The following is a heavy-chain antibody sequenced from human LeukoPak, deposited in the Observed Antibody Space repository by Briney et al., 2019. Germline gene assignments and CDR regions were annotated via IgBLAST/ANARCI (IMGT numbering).Heavy chain of an antibody. J-gene: IGHJ6*02. CDR1: GGSFGGYY. D-gene: IGHD3-10*02. Sequence: PSETLSLTCAVYGGSFGGYYWSWIRQPPGKGLEWIGEINHSGSTNYNPSLKSRVTISVDTSKNQFSLRLSSVTAADTAVYYCARLFGEPTYYGMDVWGQGTTVIVSS. V-gene: IGHV4-34*01. CDR3: ARLFGEPTYYGMDV. CDR2: INHSGST.